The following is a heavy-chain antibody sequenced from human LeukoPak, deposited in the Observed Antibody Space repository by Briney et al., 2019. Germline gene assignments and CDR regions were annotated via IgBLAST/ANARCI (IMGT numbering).Heavy chain of an antibody. V-gene: IGHV4-61*02. CDR3: ARLSSAWLLSNRNAFDI. CDR2: IYTSGST. D-gene: IGHD6-6*01. CDR1: GGSISSGSYY. J-gene: IGHJ3*02. Sequence: SETLSLTCTVSGGSISSGSYYWSWIRQPAGKGLEWIGRIYTSGSTNYNPSLKSRFTISVDTSKNQFSLKLSSVTAADTAVYYCARLSSAWLLSNRNAFDIWGQGTMVTVSS.